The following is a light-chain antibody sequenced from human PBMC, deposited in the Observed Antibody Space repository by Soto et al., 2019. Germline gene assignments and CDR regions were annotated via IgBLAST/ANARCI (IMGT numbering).Light chain of an antibody. V-gene: IGKV3-15*01. CDR1: QSVSSD. J-gene: IGKJ1*01. CDR3: QQSYSTPQT. CDR2: AAS. Sequence: EIVMAQAPATLSVPPGEGVTLSWRASQSVSSDLAWYQHKPGQAPRLLIYAASAGATGIPARFSGSGSGTDFTLTISSLQPEDFATYYCQQSYSTPQTFGQGTKVDIK.